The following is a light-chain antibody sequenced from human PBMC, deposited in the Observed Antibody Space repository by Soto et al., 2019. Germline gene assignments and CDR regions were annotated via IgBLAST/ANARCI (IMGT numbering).Light chain of an antibody. CDR3: CSYGGHYNFV. V-gene: IGLV2-11*01. Sequence: QSALTQPRSVSGSPGQSVTISCTGTSSDVGGYNYVSWYQQHPGKAPKLMIYDVNKRPSEVPDRFSGSKSGNTASLNISGLQTEDETDYYCCSYGGHYNFVFGTGTKVTVL. CDR2: DVN. J-gene: IGLJ1*01. CDR1: SSDVGGYNY.